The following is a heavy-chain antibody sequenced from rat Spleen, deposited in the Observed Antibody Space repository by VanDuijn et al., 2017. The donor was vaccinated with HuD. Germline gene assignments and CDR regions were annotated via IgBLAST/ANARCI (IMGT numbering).Heavy chain of an antibody. J-gene: IGHJ2*01. CDR3: ARENMYYGYNYFDY. V-gene: IGHV2-13*01. CDR2: IWGNGNA. CDR1: GFSLSNYG. Sequence: QVQLKESGPGLVQPSQTLSLTCTVSGFSLSNYGVIWVRQPPGKGLEWMGVIWGNGNANYNSALKSRLSISRDTSKSQVFLKMNSLQTEDTATYYCARENMYYGYNYFDYWGQGVMVTVSS. D-gene: IGHD1-9*01.